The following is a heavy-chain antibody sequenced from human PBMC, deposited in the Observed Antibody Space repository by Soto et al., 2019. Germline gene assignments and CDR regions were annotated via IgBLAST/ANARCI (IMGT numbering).Heavy chain of an antibody. V-gene: IGHV3-21*01. CDR1: GFTFSSYS. CDR3: ARLERGYNYDY. CDR2: ISTSSSYI. J-gene: IGHJ4*02. Sequence: EVQLVESGGGLVKPGGSLRLSCAASGFTFSSYSMNWVRQAPGKGLEWVSSISTSSSYIYYADSVKGRFTISRDNAKNSLYLHMNSLRAEDTAVYYCARLERGYNYDYKGQGTLVTVSS. D-gene: IGHD5-18*01.